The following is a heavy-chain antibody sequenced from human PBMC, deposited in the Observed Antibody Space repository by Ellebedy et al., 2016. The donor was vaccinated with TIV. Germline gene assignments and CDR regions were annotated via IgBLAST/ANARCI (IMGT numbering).Heavy chain of an antibody. D-gene: IGHD6-13*01. CDR3: AKGITAAVVEGSLFDP. J-gene: IGHJ5*02. CDR1: GFTFSSYT. V-gene: IGHV3-23*01. CDR2: IGASGGDT. Sequence: GESLKISXAASGFTFSSYTMSWVRQAPGKGLEWVSAIGASGGDTYYADSVKGRLAISRDNSKNTLYLQINSLRAEDTAVYYCAKGITAAVVEGSLFDPWGQGTLVTVSS.